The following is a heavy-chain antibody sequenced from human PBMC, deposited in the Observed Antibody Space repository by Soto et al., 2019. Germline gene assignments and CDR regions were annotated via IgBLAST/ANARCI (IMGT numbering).Heavy chain of an antibody. Sequence: SETLSLTCTVSGGSISSYYWSWIRQPPGKGLEWIGYIYYSGSTNYNPSLKSRVTISVDTSKNQFSLKLSSVTAADTAVYYCARVGACSGGSCYSGVMDYWGQGTLVTVSS. D-gene: IGHD2-15*01. CDR2: IYYSGST. CDR1: GGSISSYY. CDR3: ARVGACSGGSCYSGVMDY. J-gene: IGHJ4*02. V-gene: IGHV4-59*01.